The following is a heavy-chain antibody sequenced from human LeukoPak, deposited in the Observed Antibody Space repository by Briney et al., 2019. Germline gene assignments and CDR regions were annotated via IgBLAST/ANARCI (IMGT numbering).Heavy chain of an antibody. V-gene: IGHV4-4*07. CDR3: ARVWYSGSTGAYYYYMDV. J-gene: IGHJ6*03. D-gene: IGHD6-13*01. CDR1: GGSISSYY. CDR2: IYASGGT. Sequence: SETQSLTCTVSGGSISSYYWSWIRQPAGKGLEWIGRIYASGGTNYNPPLKTRVTISVDKSKNQFSLKMNSVTAADTAMYYCARVWYSGSTGAYYYYMDVWGKGTTVTVSS.